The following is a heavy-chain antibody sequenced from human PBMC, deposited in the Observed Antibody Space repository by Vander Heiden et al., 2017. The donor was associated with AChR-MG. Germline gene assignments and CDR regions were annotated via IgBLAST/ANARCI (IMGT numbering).Heavy chain of an antibody. D-gene: IGHD2-15*01. V-gene: IGHV2-5*02. J-gene: IGHJ4*02. CDR1: GFSLFTSGVG. CDR2: IYWDDDK. Sequence: QITLKESGPTLVKPTQTLTLTCTFSGFSLFTSGVGVGWIRQPPGKALEWLALIYWDDDKRFSPSLKSRLTITKDTSKNQVVLTMTNMDPVDTATYYCAHRSEVVEADADYFFDYWGQGTLVTVSS. CDR3: AHRSEVVEADADYFFDY.